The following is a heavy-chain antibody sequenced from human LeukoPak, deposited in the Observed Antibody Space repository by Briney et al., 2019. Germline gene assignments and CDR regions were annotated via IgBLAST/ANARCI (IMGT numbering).Heavy chain of an antibody. CDR2: ISGRGGSI. CDR3: AKSLPNYYDSSGYSGFDY. J-gene: IGHJ4*02. CDR1: GFTFSSYA. V-gene: IGHV3-23*01. Sequence: GXXLRLSCAASGFTFSSYAMSWVRQAPGKGLEWVSAISGRGGSIYYADSVKGRFTMTRDNSKNTLYLQMNSLRAEDTAVYYCAKSLPNYYDSSGYSGFDYWGQGTLVTVSS. D-gene: IGHD3-22*01.